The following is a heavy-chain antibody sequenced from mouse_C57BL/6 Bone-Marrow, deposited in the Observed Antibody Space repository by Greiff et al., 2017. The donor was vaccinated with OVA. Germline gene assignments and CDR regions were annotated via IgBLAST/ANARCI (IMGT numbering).Heavy chain of an antibody. J-gene: IGHJ2*01. CDR3: APGGGDVYFDY. CDR2: IDPANGNT. CDR1: GFNIKNTY. Sequence: EVKVVESVAELVRPGASVKLSCTASGFNIKNTYMHWVKQRPEQGLEWIGRIDPANGNTTYAPKFQGKATITADKSSNTAYLQLSSLTSEDTAIYYCAPGGGDVYFDYWGQGTTLTVSS. V-gene: IGHV14-3*01.